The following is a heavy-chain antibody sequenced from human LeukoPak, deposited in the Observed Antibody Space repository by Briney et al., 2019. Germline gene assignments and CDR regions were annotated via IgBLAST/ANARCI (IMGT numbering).Heavy chain of an antibody. J-gene: IGHJ4*02. CDR3: ASLDTAMVTGY. CDR2: IYYSGST. Sequence: SETLSLTCAVYGGSISSYYWSWIRQPPGKGLEWIGYIYYSGSTNYNPSLKSRVTISVDTSKNQFSLKLSSVTAADTAVYYCASLDTAMVTGYWGQGTLVTVSS. D-gene: IGHD5-18*01. CDR1: GGSISSYY. V-gene: IGHV4-59*01.